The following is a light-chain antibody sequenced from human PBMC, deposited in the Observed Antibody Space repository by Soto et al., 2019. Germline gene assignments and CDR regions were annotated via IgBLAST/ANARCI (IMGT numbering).Light chain of an antibody. J-gene: IGKJ4*01. Sequence: DIQLTQSPSFLSASVGDRVTVTCRASQDISSFLAWYHQTPGKAPNLLIYAASTLQSGVPSRFSGSGSGTEFTRTISGLQPEDFETYYCQPLYIYPLTFCGGTKVAIK. V-gene: IGKV1-9*01. CDR1: QDISSF. CDR2: AAS. CDR3: QPLYIYPLT.